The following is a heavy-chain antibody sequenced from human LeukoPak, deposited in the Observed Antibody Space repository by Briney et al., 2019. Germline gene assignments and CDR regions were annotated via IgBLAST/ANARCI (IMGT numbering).Heavy chain of an antibody. D-gene: IGHD6-19*01. CDR3: ARAGWYELPRYAFDI. J-gene: IGHJ3*02. Sequence: GGTLRLSCAASGFTFSSYGVSWVRQAPGKGLEWMGWISAYNGYTNYAQKLQGRVTITTDTSTSTAYMELRSLRSDDTAVYYCARAGWYELPRYAFDIWGQGTMVTVSS. CDR2: ISAYNGYT. CDR1: GFTFSSYG. V-gene: IGHV1-18*01.